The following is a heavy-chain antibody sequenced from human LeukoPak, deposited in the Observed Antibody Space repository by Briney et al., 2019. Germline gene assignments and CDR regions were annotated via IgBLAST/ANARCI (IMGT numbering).Heavy chain of an antibody. V-gene: IGHV3-11*05. Sequence: GGSLRLSCAASGFTFSAYYMTWIRQAPGKGLEWVSSIGHSSIGYSSDHLKYADSVKGRFTISRGNAKNSLYLQMDSLRAEDTAVYFCAREDFFTPHSWGQGTLVTVSS. D-gene: IGHD3/OR15-3a*01. CDR1: GFTFSAYY. J-gene: IGHJ4*02. CDR3: AREDFFTPHS. CDR2: IGHSSIGYSSDHL.